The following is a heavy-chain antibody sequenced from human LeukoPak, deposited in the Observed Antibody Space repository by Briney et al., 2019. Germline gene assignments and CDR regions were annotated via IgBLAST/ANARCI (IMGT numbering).Heavy chain of an antibody. J-gene: IGHJ4*02. CDR1: GYTFTGYY. CDR2: INPNSGGT. CDR3: ARGWLAETTVVTPYNY. D-gene: IGHD4-23*01. V-gene: IGHV1-2*04. Sequence: GASVKVSCKASGYTFTGYYMHWVRQAPGQGLEWMGWINPNSGGTNYAQKFQGWVTMTRDTSISTAYMELSSLRSEDTGVYYCARGWLAETTVVTPYNYWGQGTLVTVSS.